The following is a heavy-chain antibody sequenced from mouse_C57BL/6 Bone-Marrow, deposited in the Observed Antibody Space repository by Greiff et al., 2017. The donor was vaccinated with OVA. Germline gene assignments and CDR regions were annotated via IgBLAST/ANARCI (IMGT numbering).Heavy chain of an antibody. Sequence: VQLQQSGPELVKPGASVKISCKASGYAFSSSWMNWVKQRPGKGLEWIGRIYPGDGDTNYNGKFKGKATLTADKSSSTAYMQLSSLTSEGSAVYFCAGVTTVVAPHWYFDDWGTGTTVTVSS. J-gene: IGHJ1*03. CDR3: AGVTTVVAPHWYFDD. CDR1: GYAFSSSW. V-gene: IGHV1-82*01. D-gene: IGHD1-1*01. CDR2: IYPGDGDT.